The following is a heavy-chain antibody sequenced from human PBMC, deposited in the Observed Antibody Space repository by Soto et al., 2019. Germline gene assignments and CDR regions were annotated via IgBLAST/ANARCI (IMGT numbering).Heavy chain of an antibody. J-gene: IGHJ1*01. CDR3: ARGQVYYYDSSGYPYFQH. CDR2: IVPIFGTA. V-gene: IGHV1-69*13. D-gene: IGHD3-22*01. Sequence: SVKVSCKASGGTFSSYAISWVRQAPGQGLEWMGGIVPIFGTANYAQKFQGRVTITADESTSTAYMELSSLRSEDTAVYYCARGQVYYYDSSGYPYFQHWGQGTLVTVSS. CDR1: GGTFSSYA.